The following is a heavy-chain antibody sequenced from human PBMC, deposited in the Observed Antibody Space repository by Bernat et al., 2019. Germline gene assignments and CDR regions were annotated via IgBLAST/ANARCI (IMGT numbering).Heavy chain of an antibody. Sequence: EVQLLESGGGLVQPGGSLRLSCAASGFTFSSYAMSWVRQAPGKGLEWVSAISGSGGSTYYADSVKGRFTISRDNSKNTLYLQMNSLRAEDTAVYYCAKGTKYGSSGYRGKYCYCGGMDVWGRGTTV. CDR3: AKGTKYGSSGYRGKYCYCGGMDV. D-gene: IGHD3-22*01. J-gene: IGHJ6*02. CDR1: GFTFSSYA. CDR2: ISGSGGST. V-gene: IGHV3-23*01.